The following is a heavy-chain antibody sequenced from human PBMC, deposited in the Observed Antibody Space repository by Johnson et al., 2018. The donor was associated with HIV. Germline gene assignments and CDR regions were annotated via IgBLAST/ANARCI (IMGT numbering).Heavy chain of an antibody. D-gene: IGHD6-6*01. Sequence: VQLVESGGGVVQPGRSLRLSCAASGFTLSAYGMHWVRQAPGKGLEWLAVISYDGSNIYYVDSVKGRFTISRDNSKNTLDVQMNSLRAEDTAVYYCAKGEGIAPRFDHAVDSWGRGAMVTFSS. CDR2: ISYDGSNI. V-gene: IGHV3-30*18. CDR3: AKGEGIAPRFDHAVDS. J-gene: IGHJ3*02. CDR1: GFTLSAYG.